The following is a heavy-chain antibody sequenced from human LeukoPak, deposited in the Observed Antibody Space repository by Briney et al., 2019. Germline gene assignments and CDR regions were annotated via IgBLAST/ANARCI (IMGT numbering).Heavy chain of an antibody. J-gene: IGHJ4*02. V-gene: IGHV1-69*05. Sequence: ASVKVSCKASGGTFSSYAISWVRQAPGQGLEWMGGIIPIFGTANYAQKFQGRVTITTDESTSTAYMELSSLRSEDTAVYYCARGETIKSWATLDHWGQGTLVSVSP. CDR2: IIPIFGTA. CDR3: ARGETIKSWATLDH. CDR1: GGTFSSYA. D-gene: IGHD3-16*01.